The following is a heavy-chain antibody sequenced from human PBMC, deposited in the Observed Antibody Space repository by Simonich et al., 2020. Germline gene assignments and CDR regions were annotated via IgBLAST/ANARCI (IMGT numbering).Heavy chain of an antibody. J-gene: IGHJ4*02. CDR3: ASSKLATIDY. D-gene: IGHD5-12*01. CDR1: GYTFTGYY. Sequence: QVQLVQSGAEGKKPGASVKVSCKASGYTFTGYYMHWVRQATGQGLEWMGWINANTGGTTYAPKFQGRDTMTRDTSISTANMELSSLRSDNTAVYYCASSKLATIDYWGQGTLVTVSS. V-gene: IGHV1-2*02. CDR2: INANTGGT.